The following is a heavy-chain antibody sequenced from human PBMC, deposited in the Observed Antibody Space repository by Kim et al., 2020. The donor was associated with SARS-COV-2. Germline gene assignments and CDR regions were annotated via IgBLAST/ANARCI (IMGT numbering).Heavy chain of an antibody. CDR2: ISYDGSNK. V-gene: IGHV3-30*18. Sequence: GGSLRLSCAASGFTFSSYGMHWVRQAPGKGLEWVAVISYDGSNKYYADSVKGRFTISRDNSKNTLYLQMNSLRAEDTAVYYCAKERPPGYCSGWSYYYYGMDVWGQGTTVTVSS. CDR3: AKERPPGYCSGWSYYYYGMDV. CDR1: GFTFSSYG. D-gene: IGHD6-19*01. J-gene: IGHJ6*02.